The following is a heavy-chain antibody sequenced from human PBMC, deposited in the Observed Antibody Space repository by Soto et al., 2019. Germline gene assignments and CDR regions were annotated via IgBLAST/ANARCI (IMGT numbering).Heavy chain of an antibody. Sequence: EVQLVDSGGGLVQPGGSLRLSCAASGFTFSSYSMNWVRQAPGMGLVSVSRISPDGSDTSYVDYMKVRFTTTRDNAKNAVYLKMNRLRAEDTAVYYCAIFEGITPYVTLVGGFDICGQGTIVTVSS. CDR1: GFTFSSYS. CDR2: ISPDGSDT. D-gene: IGHD3-16*01. J-gene: IGHJ3*02. V-gene: IGHV3-74*01. CDR3: AIFEGITPYVTLVGGFDI.